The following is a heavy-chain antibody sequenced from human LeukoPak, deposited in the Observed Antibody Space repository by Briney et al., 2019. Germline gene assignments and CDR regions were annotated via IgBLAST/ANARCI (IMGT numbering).Heavy chain of an antibody. CDR3: AMRYSSWHFDY. V-gene: IGHV4-59*01. CDR2: IYDSGST. D-gene: IGHD6-13*01. J-gene: IGHJ4*02. CDR1: GGSISGYY. Sequence: SETLSLTCTVSGGSISGYYWSWIRQPPGKGLEWVGYIYDSGSTNYNPSLKSRVTISVDTSKNQFSLKLTSVTAADTAVYYCAMRYSSWHFDYWGQGTLATVSS.